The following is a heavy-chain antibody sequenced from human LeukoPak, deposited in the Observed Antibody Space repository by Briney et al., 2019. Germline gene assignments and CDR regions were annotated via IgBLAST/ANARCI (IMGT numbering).Heavy chain of an antibody. D-gene: IGHD4-23*01. CDR3: ARNSYYFDY. J-gene: IGHJ4*02. Sequence: NSSETLSLTCAVYGGSFSGYYWSWIRQPPGKGLEWIGEINHSGSTNYNPSLKSRVTISVDTSKNQFSLKLSSVTAADTAVYYCARNSYYFDYWGQGTLVTVSS. CDR2: INHSGST. V-gene: IGHV4-34*01. CDR1: GGSFSGYY.